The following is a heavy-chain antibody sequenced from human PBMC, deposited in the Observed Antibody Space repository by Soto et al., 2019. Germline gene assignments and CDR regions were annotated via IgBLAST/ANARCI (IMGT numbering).Heavy chain of an antibody. CDR3: ARDLWGYCGTDCYPLDV. Sequence: SETLSITCTVSGGSISRYYWSWIRQPPGKGLEWIGYMYNTGSTVYNPSFKSRVTISVDTSKNQFSLKLNSVTAADTAVYYCARDLWGYCGTDCYPLDVWGQGTTVTVSS. CDR2: MYNTGST. J-gene: IGHJ6*02. D-gene: IGHD2-21*02. V-gene: IGHV4-59*01. CDR1: GGSISRYY.